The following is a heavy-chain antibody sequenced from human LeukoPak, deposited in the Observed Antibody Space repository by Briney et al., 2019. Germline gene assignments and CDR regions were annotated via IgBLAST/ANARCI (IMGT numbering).Heavy chain of an antibody. CDR3: ARGKTQY. V-gene: IGHV1-2*02. J-gene: IGHJ4*02. CDR1: GYTFTDYY. Sequence: GASVKVSCKASGYTFTDYYIHWVRQAPGQGLEWMGWINPSSGGTKSAERFQGRVTMTRDSSITTVYMELSRLRSDDTAVYYCARGKTQYWGQGTLVTVSS. CDR2: INPSSGGT.